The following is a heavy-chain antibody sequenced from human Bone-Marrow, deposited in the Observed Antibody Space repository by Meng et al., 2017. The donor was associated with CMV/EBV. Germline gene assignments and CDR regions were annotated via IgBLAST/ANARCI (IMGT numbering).Heavy chain of an antibody. V-gene: IGHV1-2*02. CDR3: ARGLGRKALKDAFDF. J-gene: IGHJ3*01. CDR1: GYTFTGYY. CDR2: INANGGNT. Sequence: ASVKVSCKTSGYTFTGYYIHWVRQDPGQGLEWMGWINANGGNTNYAQKFQGRVTMTRDKSINTAYMELSNLRSNDTAVYFCARGLGRKALKDAFDFWGRATVVTVSS. D-gene: IGHD3-16*01.